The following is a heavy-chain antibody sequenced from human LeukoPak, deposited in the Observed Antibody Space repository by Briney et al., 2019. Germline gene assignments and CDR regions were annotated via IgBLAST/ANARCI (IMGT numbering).Heavy chain of an antibody. V-gene: IGHV3-30*03. CDR2: ISYDGSNK. CDR1: GFTFSSYG. CDR3: ARRGSSGWGKPWYFDL. D-gene: IGHD6-19*01. Sequence: GGSLRLSCAASGFTFSSYGMHWVRQAPGKGLEWVAVISYDGSNKYYADSVKGRFTISRDNSKNTLYLQMGSLRAEDMAVYYCARRGSSGWGKPWYFDLWGRGTLVTVSS. J-gene: IGHJ2*01.